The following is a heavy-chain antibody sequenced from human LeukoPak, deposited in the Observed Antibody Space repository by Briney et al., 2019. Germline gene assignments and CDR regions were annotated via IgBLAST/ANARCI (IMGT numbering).Heavy chain of an antibody. CDR1: GYTFTSYD. Sequence: ASVKVSCKASGYTFTSYDINWVRQAPGQGLEWMGWINPNSGGTNYAQKFQGRVTMTRDTSISTAYMELSRLRSDDTAVYYCARDHMITFGGVIAGLVYFDYWGQGTLVTVSS. V-gene: IGHV1-2*02. D-gene: IGHD3-16*02. CDR3: ARDHMITFGGVIAGLVYFDY. J-gene: IGHJ4*02. CDR2: INPNSGGT.